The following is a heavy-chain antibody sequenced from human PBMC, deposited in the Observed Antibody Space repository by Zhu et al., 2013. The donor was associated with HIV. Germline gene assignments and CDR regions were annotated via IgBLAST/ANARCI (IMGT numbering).Heavy chain of an antibody. Sequence: QVQLVQSGAEVKKPGSSVKVSCKASGGTFSNYAISWVRQAPGQGLEWMGGIIPLFGTANYVEKFQGRVTITADESTSTAYMELSSLRSEDTAMYYCARDENRYTRFAAFDIWGQGTMVTVSS. D-gene: IGHD1-20*01. J-gene: IGHJ3*02. CDR3: ARDENRYTRFAAFDI. V-gene: IGHV1-69*01. CDR1: GGTFSNYA. CDR2: IIPLFGTA.